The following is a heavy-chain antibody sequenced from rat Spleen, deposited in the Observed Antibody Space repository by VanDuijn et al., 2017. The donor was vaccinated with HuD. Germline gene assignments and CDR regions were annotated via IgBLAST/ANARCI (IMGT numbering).Heavy chain of an antibody. CDR2: ISTGGDNT. CDR1: GFTFSNYG. J-gene: IGHJ2*01. D-gene: IGHD1-11*01. CDR3: ARRHYGYTDYFDY. Sequence: EVQLVESGGGLVQPGRSLKLSCAASGFTFSNYGMHWIRQAPTKGLEWVAYISTGGDNTYYRDSVKGRFTISRDNAKSTLYLQMDSLGSEDTATYYCARRHYGYTDYFDYWGQGVMVTVSS. V-gene: IGHV5-19*01.